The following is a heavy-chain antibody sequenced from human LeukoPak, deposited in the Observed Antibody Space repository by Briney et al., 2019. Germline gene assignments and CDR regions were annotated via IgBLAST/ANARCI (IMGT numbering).Heavy chain of an antibody. D-gene: IGHD2-15*01. CDR1: FSTFNKAW. CDR2: IKSRADGGTT. J-gene: IGHJ4*02. V-gene: IGHV3-15*07. Sequence: PGGSLRLSCAASFSTFNKAWMNWVRQAPGKGLEWVGRIKSRADGGTTDYATPVKDRLTISRDDSENTAFLQMNSLKTEDTAIYYCSTHPTSGFWGQGTLVTVSS. CDR3: STHPTSGF.